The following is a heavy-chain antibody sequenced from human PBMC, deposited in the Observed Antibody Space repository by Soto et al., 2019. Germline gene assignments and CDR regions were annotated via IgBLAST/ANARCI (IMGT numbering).Heavy chain of an antibody. CDR3: AKATSLASDAFDI. CDR2: ISWNSGSI. V-gene: IGHV3-9*01. J-gene: IGHJ3*02. CDR1: GFTFDDYA. Sequence: PGGSLRLSCAASGFTFDDYAMHWVRQAPGKGLEWVSGISWNSGSIGYADSVKGRFTISRDNAKNSLYLQMNSLRAEDTALYYCAKATSLASDAFDIWGQGPMVTV.